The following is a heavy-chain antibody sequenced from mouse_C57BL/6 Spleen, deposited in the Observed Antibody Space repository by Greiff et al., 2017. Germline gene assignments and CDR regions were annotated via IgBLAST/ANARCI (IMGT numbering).Heavy chain of an antibody. V-gene: IGHV14-3*01. CDR2: IDPASGNT. CDR1: GFNITNTY. D-gene: IGHD1-1*01. J-gene: IGHJ4*01. CDR3: AGTRGSSFGYAMDY. Sequence: VQLQQSVAELVRPGASVKLSCTASGFNITNTYMHWVKQRPEQGLEWIGRIDPASGNTKYAPKFQGKATLTADPSSNTAYLQLISLTSEDTAIXYCAGTRGSSFGYAMDYWGQGTTVTVSS.